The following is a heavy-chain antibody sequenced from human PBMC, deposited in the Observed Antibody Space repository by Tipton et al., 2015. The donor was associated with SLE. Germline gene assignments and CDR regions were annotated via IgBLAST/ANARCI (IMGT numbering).Heavy chain of an antibody. CDR1: GGSISSSSYY. J-gene: IGHJ1*01. V-gene: IGHV4-39*01. D-gene: IGHD3-22*01. CDR2: IYHSGST. CDR3: ARQPLYYDSRGSSPAYFQS. Sequence: TLSLTCTVSGGSISSSSYYWGWIRQPPGKGLEWIGSIYHSGSTYYNPSLKSRATISVNTSRNQFSLKLSSVTAADTAVYYCARQPLYYDSRGSSPAYFQSWGQGTPVTVSS.